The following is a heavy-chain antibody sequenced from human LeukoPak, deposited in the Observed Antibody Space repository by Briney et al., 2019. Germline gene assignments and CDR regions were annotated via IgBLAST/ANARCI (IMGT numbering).Heavy chain of an antibody. CDR2: ISGDSGSL. V-gene: IGHV3-9*01. CDR1: GFTFGDYA. D-gene: IGHD3-9*01. CDR3: ARSRLRYFDWFLDY. Sequence: GGSLRLSCVASGFTFGDYAMHWVRLGPGKVLEWVSGISGDSGSLGYAASVKGRFTISRDNAKNTLYLQMNSLRAEDTAVYYCARSRLRYFDWFLDYWGQGTLVTVSS. J-gene: IGHJ4*02.